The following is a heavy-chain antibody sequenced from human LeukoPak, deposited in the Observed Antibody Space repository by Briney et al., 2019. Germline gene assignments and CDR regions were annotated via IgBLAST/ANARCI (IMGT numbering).Heavy chain of an antibody. J-gene: IGHJ6*03. D-gene: IGHD5-18*01. CDR3: SGRTRSFSNTYGDAYYYYYMDV. CDR1: GGSGSSDS. Sequence: SETLSLTCTVSGGSGSSDSWSWIRQPPGQGLEWIGYISYSGSTSYNPSLKSRVTLSVDPSKSQLSLKLRSVTAADTAVYYCSGRTRSFSNTYGDAYYYYYMDVWGKGTTVIVS. CDR2: ISYSGST. V-gene: IGHV4-59*02.